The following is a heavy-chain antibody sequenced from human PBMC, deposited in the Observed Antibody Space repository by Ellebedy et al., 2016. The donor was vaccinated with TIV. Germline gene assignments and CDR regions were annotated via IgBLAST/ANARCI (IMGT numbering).Heavy chain of an antibody. V-gene: IGHV4-59*12. CDR2: IYYSGST. CDR3: ARDQNL. J-gene: IGHJ4*02. D-gene: IGHD2/OR15-2a*01. Sequence: SETLSLTXTVSGGSISNYYWSWIRQPPGKGLEWIGYIYYSGSTNYNPSLKSRVTISVDASKNQFSLKLSSVTAADTAVYYCARDQNLWGQGTLVTVSS. CDR1: GGSISNYY.